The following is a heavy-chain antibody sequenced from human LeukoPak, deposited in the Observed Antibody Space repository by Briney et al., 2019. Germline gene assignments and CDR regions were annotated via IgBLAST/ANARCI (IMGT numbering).Heavy chain of an antibody. CDR2: IYYSGST. Sequence: SETLSLTCTVSGGSISSYYWSWIRQPPGKGLEWIGYIYYSGSTNYNPSLKSRVTISVDTSKNQFSLKLSSVTAADTAVYYCARDGAVAATVPYYYSYGMDVWGQGTTVTVS. CDR1: GGSISSYY. D-gene: IGHD6-19*01. V-gene: IGHV4-59*01. CDR3: ARDGAVAATVPYYYSYGMDV. J-gene: IGHJ6*02.